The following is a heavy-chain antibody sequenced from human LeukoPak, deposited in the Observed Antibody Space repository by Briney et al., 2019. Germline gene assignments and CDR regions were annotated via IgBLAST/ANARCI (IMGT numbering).Heavy chain of an antibody. CDR3: ARGFGSGYDFPTYFYGMDL. J-gene: IGHJ6*02. CDR2: IYSSGST. D-gene: IGHD5-12*01. Sequence: SETLSLTCTVSGGSMNSYYWSWIRQPPGKGLEWIGYIYSSGSTNYNPSLKSRVTISVDTSKNQFSLKVSSVTAADTAVNYCARGFGSGYDFPTYFYGMDLWGQGTTVTVSS. CDR1: GGSMNSYY. V-gene: IGHV4-59*01.